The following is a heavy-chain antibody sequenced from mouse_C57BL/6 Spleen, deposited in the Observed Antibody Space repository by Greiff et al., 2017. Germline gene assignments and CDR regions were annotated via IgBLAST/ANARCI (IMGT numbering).Heavy chain of an antibody. D-gene: IGHD2-3*01. CDR1: GYTFTDYE. Sequence: QVQLKQSGAELVRPGASVTLSCKASGYTFTDYEMHWVKQTPVHGLEWIGAIDPETGGTAYNQKFKGKAILTADKSSSTAYMELRSLTSEDSAVYYCTRARLLRSHYYAMDYWGQGTSVTVSS. V-gene: IGHV1-15*01. CDR2: IDPETGGT. J-gene: IGHJ4*01. CDR3: TRARLLRSHYYAMDY.